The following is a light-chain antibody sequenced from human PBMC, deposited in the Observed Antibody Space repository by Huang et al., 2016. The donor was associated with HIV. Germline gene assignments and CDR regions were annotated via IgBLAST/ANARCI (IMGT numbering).Light chain of an antibody. J-gene: IGKJ5*01. Sequence: DIQMTQSPSSVSASEGDTVTITCRASQDISIWLAWYQQKPREAPTLPIHSASLLVSVVPSRFSGSGSGTNFSLTINGLRPDDFATYYCLQADISPRSFGQGTRLDIQ. CDR3: LQADISPRS. V-gene: IGKV1-12*01. CDR1: QDISIW. CDR2: SAS.